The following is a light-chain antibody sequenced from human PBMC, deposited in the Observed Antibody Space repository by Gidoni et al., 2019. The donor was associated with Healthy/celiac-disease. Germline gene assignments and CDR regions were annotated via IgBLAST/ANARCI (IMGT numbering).Light chain of an antibody. CDR2: AAS. Sequence: DIQMTQSPSSLSASVGDRVTITCRASQSISSYLHWYQQKPGKAPKLLIYAASSLQSGVPSRFSDSGSGTDFTLTISSLQPEDFATYCWQQSYSTPLTFGGGTKVEIK. CDR3: QQSYSTPLT. CDR1: QSISSY. V-gene: IGKV1-39*01. J-gene: IGKJ4*01.